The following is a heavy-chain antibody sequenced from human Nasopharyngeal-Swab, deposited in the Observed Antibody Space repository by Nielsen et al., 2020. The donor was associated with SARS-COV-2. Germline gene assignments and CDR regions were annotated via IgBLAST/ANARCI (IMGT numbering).Heavy chain of an antibody. CDR2: MNPNSGNT. CDR3: ARDSPYGGATPHYYYYGMDV. J-gene: IGHJ6*02. D-gene: IGHD1-26*01. CDR1: GYTFTSYD. V-gene: IGHV1-8*01. Sequence: ASVKVSCKASGYTFTSYDINWVRQATGQGLEWMGWMNPNSGNTGYAQKFQGRVTMTRNTSISTAYMELSSLRSEDTAVYYCARDSPYGGATPHYYYYGMDVWGQGTTVTVSS.